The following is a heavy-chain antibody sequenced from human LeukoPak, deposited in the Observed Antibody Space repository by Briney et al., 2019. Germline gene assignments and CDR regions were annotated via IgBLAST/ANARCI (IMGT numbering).Heavy chain of an antibody. Sequence: PGGSLRLSCGASGFTFSSYAMSWVRQAPGKGLEWVSAFSESGGSTYYADSVKGRFTISRDNSKNTLYLQMNSLRAEDTAVYYCAKSGGYGLIDYWGQGTLVTVSS. J-gene: IGHJ4*02. CDR1: GFTFSSYA. CDR2: FSESGGST. D-gene: IGHD1-26*01. V-gene: IGHV3-23*01. CDR3: AKSGGYGLIDY.